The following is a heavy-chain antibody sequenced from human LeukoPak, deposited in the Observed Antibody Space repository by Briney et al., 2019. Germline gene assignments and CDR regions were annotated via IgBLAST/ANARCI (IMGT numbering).Heavy chain of an antibody. CDR3: ARDSEVSSGWYPFDY. CDR2: IYYSGST. J-gene: IGHJ4*02. CDR1: GGSISTYY. Sequence: PSETLSLTCTVSGGSISTYYWSWIQQPPGKGLEWIGYIYYSGSTNYNPSLKSRVTISLDTSKNQFSLKLSSVTAADTAVYYCARDSEVSSGWYPFDYWGQGTLVTVSS. V-gene: IGHV4-59*01. D-gene: IGHD6-19*01.